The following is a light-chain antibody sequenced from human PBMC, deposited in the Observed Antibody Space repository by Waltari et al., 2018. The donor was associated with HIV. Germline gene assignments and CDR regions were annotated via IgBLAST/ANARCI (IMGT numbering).Light chain of an antibody. CDR1: QTVNSN. Sequence: EVVMTQSPATLSVSLGERATLSCRASQTVNSNLAWYQQRPGQAPRLLIYGVSTRASGIPARFSVSGSGTEFTLTISSLQSEDFAVYFCQQYNNWPWTFGQGTKVEIK. V-gene: IGKV3-15*01. J-gene: IGKJ1*01. CDR3: QQYNNWPWT. CDR2: GVS.